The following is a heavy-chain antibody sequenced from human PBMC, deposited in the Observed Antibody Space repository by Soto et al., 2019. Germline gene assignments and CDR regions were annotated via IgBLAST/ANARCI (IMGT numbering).Heavy chain of an antibody. J-gene: IGHJ4*02. D-gene: IGHD1-1*01. CDR2: IYYSGST. Sequence: PSETLSLTCTVSGGSISSYYWIWIRQPPGKGLEWIGYIYYSGSTNYNPSLKSRVTISVDTSKSQFSLKLSSVTAADTAVYYCARDTTTYFDYWGQGTLVTVSS. CDR3: ARDTTTYFDY. CDR1: GGSISSYY. V-gene: IGHV4-59*01.